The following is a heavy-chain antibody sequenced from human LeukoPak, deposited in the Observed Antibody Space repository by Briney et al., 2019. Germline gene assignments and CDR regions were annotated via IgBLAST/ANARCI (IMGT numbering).Heavy chain of an antibody. Sequence: ASVKVSCKASGYTFTGYYMHWVRQAPGQGLEWMGWINSNSGGTNYAQKFQGRVTMTRGTSISTAYMELSRLRSDDTAVYYCARAQRELLVTAFDPWGQGTLVTVSS. J-gene: IGHJ5*02. D-gene: IGHD1-26*01. V-gene: IGHV1-2*02. CDR1: GYTFTGYY. CDR3: ARAQRELLVTAFDP. CDR2: INSNSGGT.